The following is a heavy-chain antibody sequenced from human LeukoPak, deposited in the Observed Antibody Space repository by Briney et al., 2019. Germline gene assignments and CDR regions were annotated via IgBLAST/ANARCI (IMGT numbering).Heavy chain of an antibody. CDR2: IWYDGSNK. Sequence: GGSLRLSCAASGFTFSSYGMHWVRQAPGKGLEWVAVIWYDGSNKYYADSVKGRFTISRDNSKNTLYLQMNSPRAEDTAVYYCARDLGTRPYDSSGFPPDYWGQGTLVTVSS. CDR1: GFTFSSYG. CDR3: ARDLGTRPYDSSGFPPDY. V-gene: IGHV3-33*01. J-gene: IGHJ4*02. D-gene: IGHD3-22*01.